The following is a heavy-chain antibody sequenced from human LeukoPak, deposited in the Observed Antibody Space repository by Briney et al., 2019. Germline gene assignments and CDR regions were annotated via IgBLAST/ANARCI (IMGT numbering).Heavy chain of an antibody. CDR2: INHSGST. CDR3: ARISDFWSGYLDY. D-gene: IGHD3-3*01. J-gene: IGHJ4*02. V-gene: IGHV4-34*01. Sequence: PSETLSLTCTVSGGSISSYYWSWIRQPPGKGLEWIGEINHSGSTNYNPSLKSRVTISVDTSKNQFSLKLSSVTAADTAVYYCARISDFWSGYLDYWGQGTLVTVSS. CDR1: GGSISSYY.